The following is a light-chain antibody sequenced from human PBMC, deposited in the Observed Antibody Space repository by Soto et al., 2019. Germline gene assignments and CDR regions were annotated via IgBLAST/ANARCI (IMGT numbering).Light chain of an antibody. J-gene: IGLJ1*01. Sequence: QSVLTQPPSASETPGQTVSISCSGSNSNIASNTVNWSQHLPGTAPKLLIYYNNQRPSGVPDRFSGSKSGTSASLAISGLQSEDESDYYCAAWDDTLKRYVFGTGTKLTVL. CDR3: AAWDDTLKRYV. V-gene: IGLV1-44*01. CDR2: YNN. CDR1: NSNIASNT.